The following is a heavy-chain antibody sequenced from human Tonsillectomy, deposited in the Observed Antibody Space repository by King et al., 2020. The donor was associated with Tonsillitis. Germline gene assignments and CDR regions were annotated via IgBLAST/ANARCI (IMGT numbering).Heavy chain of an antibody. D-gene: IGHD2-15*01. CDR3: ASFLTYCSGGSCYPGGNWFDP. V-gene: IGHV4-39*01. J-gene: IGHJ5*02. CDR2: IYYSGST. Sequence: QLQESGPGLVKPSETLSLTCTVSGGSISSSSYYWGWIRQPPGKGLEWIGSIYYSGSTYYNPSLKNRVTISVDTSKNQFSLKLSSVTAADTAVYYCASFLTYCSGGSCYPGGNWFDPWGQGTLVTVSS. CDR1: GGSISSSSYY.